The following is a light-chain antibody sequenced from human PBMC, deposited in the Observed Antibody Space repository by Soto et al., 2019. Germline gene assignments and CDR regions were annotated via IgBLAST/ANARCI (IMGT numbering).Light chain of an antibody. CDR2: RAS. CDR3: QQYGSSSWT. J-gene: IGKJ1*01. Sequence: EIVLTQSPATLSLSPGERATLSCRASQSVSSSYLAWYQQKPGQAPRLLIYRASSRSTGIPDRFSGSGSGTDFTLTISRLEPEDFAVYYCQQYGSSSWTFGQGTKVDIK. CDR1: QSVSSSY. V-gene: IGKV3-20*01.